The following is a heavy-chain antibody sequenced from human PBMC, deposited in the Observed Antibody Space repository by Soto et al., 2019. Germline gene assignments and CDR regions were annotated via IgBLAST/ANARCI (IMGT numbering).Heavy chain of an antibody. Sequence: QVQLVQSGAEVKKPGSSVKVSCKASGGTFSSYAISWVRQAPGQGLEWMGGIIPIFGTANYAQKFQGRVTITADESTSPAYMELSSLRSEDTAVYYCARDNGYCSGGSCYGGWFDPWGQGTLVTVSS. CDR1: GGTFSSYA. CDR2: IIPIFGTA. J-gene: IGHJ5*02. CDR3: ARDNGYCSGGSCYGGWFDP. D-gene: IGHD2-15*01. V-gene: IGHV1-69*12.